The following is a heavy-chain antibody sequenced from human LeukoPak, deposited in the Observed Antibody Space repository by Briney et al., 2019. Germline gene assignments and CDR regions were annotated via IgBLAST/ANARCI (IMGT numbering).Heavy chain of an antibody. D-gene: IGHD2-15*01. CDR2: IYTSGTT. V-gene: IGHV4-4*07. CDR3: ARGYCSGGSCYSYYFDY. CDR1: GGSISSYY. J-gene: IGHJ4*02. Sequence: ASETLSLTCTVSGGSISSYYWSWIRQPAGKGLEWIGRIYTSGTTNYKPSLKSRVTMSVDTSKNQFSLKLSSVTAAATAVYYCARGYCSGGSCYSYYFDYWGQGTLVTVSS.